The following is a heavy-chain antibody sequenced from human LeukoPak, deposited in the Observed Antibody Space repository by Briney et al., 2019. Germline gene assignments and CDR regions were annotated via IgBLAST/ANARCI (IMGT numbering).Heavy chain of an antibody. J-gene: IGHJ4*02. CDR1: GFTFSDYA. Sequence: PGGSLRLSCAASGFTFSDYAMSWVRQAPGKGLEWVSVIRASAGTTDYADSVKGRFTISRGNSRNTLYLQMNSLRGEDTALYYCADAVVGAPAHYWGQGTLVTVSS. CDR2: IRASAGTT. D-gene: IGHD2-21*01. CDR3: ADAVVGAPAHY. V-gene: IGHV3-23*01.